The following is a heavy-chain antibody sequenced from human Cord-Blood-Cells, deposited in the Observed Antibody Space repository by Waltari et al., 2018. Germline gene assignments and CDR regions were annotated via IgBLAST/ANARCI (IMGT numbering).Heavy chain of an antibody. CDR2: IYYSGST. D-gene: IGHD3-16*01. V-gene: IGHV4-30-4*01. J-gene: IGHJ4*02. Sequence: QVQLQESGPGLVKPSQTLSLPCPVSGCSISSGDFYWRWIRQPPGKGLEWIGYIYYSGSTYYNPSLKSRVTISVDTSKNQFSLKLSSVTAADTAVYYCATGHRAGEFDYWGQGTLVTVSS. CDR1: GCSISSGDFY. CDR3: ATGHRAGEFDY.